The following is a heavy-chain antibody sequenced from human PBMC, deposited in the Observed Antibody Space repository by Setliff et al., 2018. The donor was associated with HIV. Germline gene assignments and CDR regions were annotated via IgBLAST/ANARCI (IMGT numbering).Heavy chain of an antibody. CDR1: GYTFTSYV. D-gene: IGHD3-22*01. Sequence: ASVKVSCKASGYTFTSYVMHWVRQAPGQRLEWMGWINAGNGNTKYSQKFQGRVTFTRDTSASTAYMELSSLRSEDTAVYYCARQVPIPGVAVTPVDYWGQGALVTVSS. CDR3: ARQVPIPGVAVTPVDY. CDR2: INAGNGNT. J-gene: IGHJ4*02. V-gene: IGHV1-3*01.